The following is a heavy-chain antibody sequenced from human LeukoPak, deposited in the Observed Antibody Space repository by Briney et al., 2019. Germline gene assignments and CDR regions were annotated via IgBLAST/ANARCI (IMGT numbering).Heavy chain of an antibody. D-gene: IGHD3-22*01. V-gene: IGHV1-2*02. Sequence: ASVKVSCEASGYSFSEYYIHWVRQAPGQGLEWMGWIDPKSGDTDSAQHFQGRVTMTRDTSIGTVSLDLSGLISDDTAIYYCARAGDDSTGHYGAFHIWGQGTMVTVSS. CDR2: IDPKSGDT. CDR3: ARAGDDSTGHYGAFHI. J-gene: IGHJ3*02. CDR1: GYSFSEYY.